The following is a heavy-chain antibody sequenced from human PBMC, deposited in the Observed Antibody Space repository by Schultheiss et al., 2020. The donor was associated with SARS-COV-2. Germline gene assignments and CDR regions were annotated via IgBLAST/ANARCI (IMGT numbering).Heavy chain of an antibody. V-gene: IGHV4-59*08. D-gene: IGHD3-3*01. Sequence: GSLRLSCTVSGGSISSYYWSWIRQPPGKGLEWIGYIYYSGSTNYNPSLKSRVTISVDTSKNQFSLKLSSVTAADTAVYYCARGYYDFWSGYYWGQGTLVTVSS. CDR2: IYYSGST. CDR1: GGSISSYY. CDR3: ARGYYDFWSGYY. J-gene: IGHJ4*02.